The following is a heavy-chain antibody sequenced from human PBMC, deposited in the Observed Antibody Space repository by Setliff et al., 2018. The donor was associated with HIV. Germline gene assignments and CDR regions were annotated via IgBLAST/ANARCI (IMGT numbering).Heavy chain of an antibody. CDR1: GYTFTGYY. J-gene: IGHJ6*03. CDR3: ARNPDTSGYLYYYYYTDV. CDR2: INPNGGGT. V-gene: IGHV1-2*02. D-gene: IGHD3-22*01. Sequence: ASVKVSCKASGYTFTGYYMHWLRQAPGQGLEWMGWINPNGGGTNFAQKFQGRVTMTRDTSISTAYMELSRLRSDDTAVYYCARNPDTSGYLYYYYYTDVWGKGTTVTVSS.